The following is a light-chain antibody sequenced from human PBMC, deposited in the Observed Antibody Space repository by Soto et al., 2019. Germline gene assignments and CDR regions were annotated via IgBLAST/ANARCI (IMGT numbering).Light chain of an antibody. CDR3: QQYGNSPPLT. Sequence: EIVLTQSPGTLSLSPGERATLSCRASQSVSSHLAWYQQRPGQAPRLLIYGASSRATGIPDRFSGSGSGTDVTLTISRREPEDVALYDCQQYGNSPPLTFGGGTKGEIK. CDR1: QSVSSH. J-gene: IGKJ4*01. CDR2: GAS. V-gene: IGKV3-20*01.